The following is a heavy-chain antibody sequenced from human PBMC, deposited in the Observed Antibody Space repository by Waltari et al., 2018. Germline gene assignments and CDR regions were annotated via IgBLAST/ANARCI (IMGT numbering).Heavy chain of an antibody. CDR2: IYYSGST. J-gene: IGHJ4*02. V-gene: IGHV4-59*11. D-gene: IGHD1-20*01. CDR3: ARDGMGFDY. CDR1: GGSISSHY. Sequence: QVQLQESGPGLVKPSETLSLTCTVSGGSISSHYWSWIRQPPGKGLEWIGYIYYSGSTNYNPSLKSRVTISVDTSKNQFSLKLSSVTAADTAVYYCARDGMGFDYWGQGTLVTVSS.